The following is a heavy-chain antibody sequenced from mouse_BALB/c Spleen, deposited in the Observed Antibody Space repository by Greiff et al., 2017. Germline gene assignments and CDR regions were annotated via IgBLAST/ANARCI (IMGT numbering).Heavy chain of an antibody. V-gene: IGHV5-12-2*01. J-gene: IGHJ4*01. D-gene: IGHD1-1*01. CDR3: ARGYYGSIAMDY. CDR2: ISNGGGST. Sequence: KLVESGGGLVQPGGSLKLSCAASGFTFSSYTMSWVRQTPEKRLEWVAYISNGGGSTYYPDTVKGRFTISRDNAKNTLYLQMSSLKSEDTAMYYCARGYYGSIAMDYGGQGASVTVSS. CDR1: GFTFSSYT.